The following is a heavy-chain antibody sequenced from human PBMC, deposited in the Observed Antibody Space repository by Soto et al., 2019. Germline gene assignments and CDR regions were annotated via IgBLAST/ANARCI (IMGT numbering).Heavy chain of an antibody. Sequence: EVQLVESGGGLVQPGGSLRLSCATSGFTFSSYSMNWVRQAPGKGLEWVSYVSSSSSTVYYADSVKGRFTISTVNDKNSLYLQMNSLRDEATAVYYCARDREGGFWSGYFRRHFDYWGQGTLVTVSS. CDR3: ARDREGGFWSGYFRRHFDY. J-gene: IGHJ4*02. CDR2: VSSSSSTV. D-gene: IGHD3-3*01. V-gene: IGHV3-48*02. CDR1: GFTFSSYS.